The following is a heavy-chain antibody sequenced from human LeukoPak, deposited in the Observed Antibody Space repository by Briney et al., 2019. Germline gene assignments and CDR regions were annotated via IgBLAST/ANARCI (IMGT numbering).Heavy chain of an antibody. Sequence: SETLSLTCALSGGSVSSASYYWSWIRLPRGKGLEWIGFIYYSGITNYNPSLKTRVTMSLDTSKNQFSLKLSSVTAADTAVYDSARDRGWELFDYWGQGTLVTVSS. CDR3: ARDRGWELFDY. D-gene: IGHD1-7*01. V-gene: IGHV4-61*01. CDR1: GGSVSSASYY. J-gene: IGHJ4*02. CDR2: IYYSGIT.